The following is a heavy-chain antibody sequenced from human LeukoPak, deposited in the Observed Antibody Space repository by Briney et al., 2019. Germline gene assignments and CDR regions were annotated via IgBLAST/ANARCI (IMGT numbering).Heavy chain of an antibody. J-gene: IGHJ4*02. Sequence: GGSLRLSCAASGFTFSSFWMSWVRQAPGRGLEWVATIRQDGSQKYYLDSVKGRFTISRDNAKNSLYLQMNSLRAEDTAVYYCAKDRPPGMVRGVSPGDWGQGTLVTVSS. V-gene: IGHV3-7*01. CDR1: GFTFSSFW. CDR2: IRQDGSQK. CDR3: AKDRPPGMVRGVSPGD. D-gene: IGHD3-10*01.